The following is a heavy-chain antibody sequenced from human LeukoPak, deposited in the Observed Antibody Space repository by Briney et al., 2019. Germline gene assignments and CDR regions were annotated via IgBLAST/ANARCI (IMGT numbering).Heavy chain of an antibody. Sequence: SETLSLTCAVYGGSFSGYYWSWIRQPPGKGLEWIGEINHSGSTNYNPSLKSRVTISVDTSKNQFSLKLSSVTAADTAVYFCARGPDSSGYYYFDYWGQGTLVTVSS. CDR1: GGSFSGYY. D-gene: IGHD3-22*01. CDR3: ARGPDSSGYYYFDY. V-gene: IGHV4-34*01. CDR2: INHSGST. J-gene: IGHJ4*02.